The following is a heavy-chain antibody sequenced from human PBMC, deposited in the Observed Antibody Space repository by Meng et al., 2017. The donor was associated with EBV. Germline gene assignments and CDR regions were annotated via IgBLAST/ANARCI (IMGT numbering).Heavy chain of an antibody. V-gene: IGHV3-73*02. D-gene: IGHD1-26*01. CDR2: IRSKANSYAT. CDR3: TRLDGSYIYY. CDR1: GFTFSGSA. Sequence: EVQLVESGGGLVQPGGSLKLSFAASGFTFSGSAMHWVRQASGKGLEWVGRIRSKANSYATAYAASVKGRFTISRDDSKNTAYLQMNSLKTEDTAVYYCTRLDGSYIYYWGQGTLVTVSS. J-gene: IGHJ4*02.